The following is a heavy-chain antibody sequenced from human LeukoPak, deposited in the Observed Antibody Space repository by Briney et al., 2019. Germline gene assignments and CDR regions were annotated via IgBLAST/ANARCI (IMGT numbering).Heavy chain of an antibody. J-gene: IGHJ4*02. V-gene: IGHV4-34*01. CDR2: INHSGST. D-gene: IGHD6-13*01. CDR1: GGSFSGYY. Sequence: KTSGTLSLTCAVYGGSFSGYYWSWIRQPPGKGLEWIGEINHSGSTNYNPSLKSRVTISVDTSKNQFSLKLSSVTAADTAVFYCARGHSSSWSLLGIDYWGQGTLVTVSS. CDR3: ARGHSSSWSLLGIDY.